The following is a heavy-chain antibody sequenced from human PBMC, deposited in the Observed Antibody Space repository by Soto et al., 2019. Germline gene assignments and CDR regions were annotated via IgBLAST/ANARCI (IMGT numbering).Heavy chain of an antibody. J-gene: IGHJ4*02. CDR2: IRSKANNYAT. CDR1: GFTFSGSA. D-gene: IGHD5-18*01. V-gene: IGHV3-73*01. Sequence: EVQLVETGGGLIQPGGSLKLSCAASGFTFSGSAMHWVRQASGKGLEWVGRIRSKANNYATAYAASVKGRFTISRDDSKNTAYLQMNSLKIEDTAVYYCTAMADYYFDCWGQGILVTVSS. CDR3: TAMADYYFDC.